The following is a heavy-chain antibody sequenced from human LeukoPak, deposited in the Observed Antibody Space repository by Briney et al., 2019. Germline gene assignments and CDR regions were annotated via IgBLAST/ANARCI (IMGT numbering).Heavy chain of an antibody. CDR1: GFTFSSYG. CDR2: ISYDGSNK. Sequence: GGSLRLSCAASGFTFSSYGMHWVRQAPGKGLEWVAVISYDGSNKYYADSVKGRFTISRDNSKNTLYLQMNSLRAGDTAVYYCAKSRPQSKYRIYDVDYWGQGTLVTVSS. J-gene: IGHJ4*02. CDR3: AKSRPQSKYRIYDVDY. V-gene: IGHV3-30*18. D-gene: IGHD2/OR15-2a*01.